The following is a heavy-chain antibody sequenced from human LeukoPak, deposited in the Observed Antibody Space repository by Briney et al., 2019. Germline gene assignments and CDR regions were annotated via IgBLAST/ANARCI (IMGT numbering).Heavy chain of an antibody. V-gene: IGHV4-4*07. J-gene: IGHJ4*02. CDR1: GGSISGYY. D-gene: IGHD2-15*01. CDR2: IYTDGDT. Sequence: SENLSLTCTVSGGSISGYYWSWFRQPAGQGLEWIGRIYTDGDTRYNPSLKSRVTMSFDTSKNQLSLKVRPVTAADTATYYCARAAGASGGQYFDYWGQGTLVTVSS. CDR3: ARAAGASGGQYFDY.